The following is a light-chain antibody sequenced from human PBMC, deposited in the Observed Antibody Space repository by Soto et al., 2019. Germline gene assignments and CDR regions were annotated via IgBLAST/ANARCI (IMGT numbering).Light chain of an antibody. CDR3: QKYGSSPLT. V-gene: IGKV3-20*01. CDR1: QSVTSNY. Sequence: EFVLTQSPGTLSLSPGERVTLTCRASQSVTSNYLAWYQQKPGQAPRLLIHGASTRATGIPDRFSGSGAGTDFTLTISRLEPEDFAVYYCQKYGSSPLTFGGGTKVEIK. CDR2: GAS. J-gene: IGKJ4*01.